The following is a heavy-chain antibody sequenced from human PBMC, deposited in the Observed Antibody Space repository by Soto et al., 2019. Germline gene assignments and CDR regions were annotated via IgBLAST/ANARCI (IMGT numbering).Heavy chain of an antibody. J-gene: IGHJ5*02. CDR2: IYYSGST. D-gene: IGHD2-21*01. CDR3: ARESIYSGWFDP. Sequence: PSETLSLTCTVSGGSIRSYYWSWIRQPPGKGLEWIGYIYYSGSTDYNPSLKSRITISVDTSKNQFSLKLSSVTAADTAVYYCARESIYSGWFDPRGQGTLVTVSS. CDR1: GGSIRSYY. V-gene: IGHV4-59*01.